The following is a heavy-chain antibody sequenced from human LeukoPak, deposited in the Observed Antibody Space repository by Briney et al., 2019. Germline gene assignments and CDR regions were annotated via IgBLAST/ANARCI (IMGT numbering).Heavy chain of an antibody. CDR3: ARDYGGGYFDI. V-gene: IGHV4-34*01. J-gene: IGHJ3*02. CDR1: GGSFSGYY. Sequence: PSETLSLTCAVYGGSFSGYYWSWIRQPPGKGLEWIGEINHSGSTNYNPSLKSRVTISVDTSKNQFSLKLSSVTAADMAVYYCARDYGGGYFDIWGQGTMVTVSS. D-gene: IGHD4-23*01. CDR2: INHSGST.